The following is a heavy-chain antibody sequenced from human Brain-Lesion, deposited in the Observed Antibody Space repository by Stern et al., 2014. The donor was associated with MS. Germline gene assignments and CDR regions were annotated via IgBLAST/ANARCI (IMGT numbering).Heavy chain of an antibody. CDR2: SDHSGTP. Sequence: QVQLVESGPGLVKPSGTLSLTCAVSGGSISSSNWWSWVRQSPGKGLEWIGESDHSGTPFYTRPLKRRVTVSVEKPKTRSPLTLGSVPAADTAVYFCARFPASRPHVFDSWGQGTLVTVSS. J-gene: IGHJ4*02. D-gene: IGHD6-13*01. CDR1: GGSISSSNW. CDR3: ARFPASRPHVFDS. V-gene: IGHV4-4*02.